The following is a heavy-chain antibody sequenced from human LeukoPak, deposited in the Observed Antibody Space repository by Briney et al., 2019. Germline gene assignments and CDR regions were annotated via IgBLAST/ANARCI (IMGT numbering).Heavy chain of an antibody. V-gene: IGHV3-23*01. D-gene: IGHD1-1*01. Sequence: PGGSLRLSCAASGFAFTNYALSWVRLAPGKGLEWVSAISGSGSSSSTYYADSVKGRFTVSRDTSKNTLYLQMDSLRVEDTAVYYCANVPILPTAPTDDYWGQGTLVTVSS. CDR2: ISGSGSSSST. J-gene: IGHJ4*02. CDR1: GFAFTNYA. CDR3: ANVPILPTAPTDDY.